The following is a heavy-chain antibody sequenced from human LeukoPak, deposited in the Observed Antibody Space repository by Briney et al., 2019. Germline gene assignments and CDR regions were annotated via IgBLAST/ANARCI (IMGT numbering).Heavy chain of an antibody. V-gene: IGHV1-18*01. CDR2: ISAYNGNT. CDR1: GYTFTSYG. D-gene: IGHD3-3*01. Sequence: RASVKVSCKASGYTFTSYGISWVRQAPGQGLEWMGWISAYNGNTNYAQKLQGRVTMTTDTSTSTAYMELRSLRSDDTAVYYCAGDQYYDFWSGYSNWFDPWGQGTLVTVSS. J-gene: IGHJ5*02. CDR3: AGDQYYDFWSGYSNWFDP.